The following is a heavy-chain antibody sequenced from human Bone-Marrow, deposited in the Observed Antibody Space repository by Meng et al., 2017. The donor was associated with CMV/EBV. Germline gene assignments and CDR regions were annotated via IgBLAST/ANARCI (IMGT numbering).Heavy chain of an antibody. CDR3: ARVVYDFWSGYYGNYGMDV. J-gene: IGHJ6*02. V-gene: IGHV3-21*01. D-gene: IGHD3-3*01. CDR1: GFTFSSYS. CDR2: ISSSSSYI. Sequence: GGSLRLSCAASGFTFSSYSMNWVRQAPGKGLEWVSSISSSSSYIYYAVSVKGRFTISRDNAKNSLYRQMNSLRAEDTAVYYCARVVYDFWSGYYGNYGMDVWGQGTTVTVSS.